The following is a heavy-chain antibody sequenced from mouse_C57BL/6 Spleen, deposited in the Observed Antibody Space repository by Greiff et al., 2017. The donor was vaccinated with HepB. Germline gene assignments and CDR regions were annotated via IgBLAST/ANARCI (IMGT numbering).Heavy chain of an antibody. CDR2: INPNNGGT. V-gene: IGHV1-18*01. D-gene: IGHD2-5*01. J-gene: IGHJ3*01. CDR3: ARGYYSNFYCFAY. Sequence: EVQLQQSGPELVKPGASVKIPCKASGYTFTDYNMDWVKQSHGKSLEWIGDINPNNGGTIYNQKFKGKATLTVDNSSSTAYMELSSLTSEDTAVYYCARGYYSNFYCFAYWGQGTLVTVSA. CDR1: GYTFTDYN.